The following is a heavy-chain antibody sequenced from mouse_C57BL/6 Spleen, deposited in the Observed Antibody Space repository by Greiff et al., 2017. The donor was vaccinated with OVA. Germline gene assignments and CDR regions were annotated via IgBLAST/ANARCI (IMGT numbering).Heavy chain of an antibody. V-gene: IGHV5-4*01. J-gene: IGHJ4*01. Sequence: EVKLVESGGGLVKPGGSLKLSCAASGFTFSSYAMSWVRQTPEKRLEWVATISDGGSYTYYPDNVKGRFTISRDNAKNNLYLQMSQLKSEDTAMYYCAREGYKTRAMDYWGQGTSVTVSS. CDR3: AREGYKTRAMDY. D-gene: IGHD2-14*01. CDR2: ISDGGSYT. CDR1: GFTFSSYA.